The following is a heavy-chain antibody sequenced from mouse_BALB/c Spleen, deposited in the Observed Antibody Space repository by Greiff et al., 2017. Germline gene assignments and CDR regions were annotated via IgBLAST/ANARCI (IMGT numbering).Heavy chain of an antibody. CDR1: GYTFTSYW. Sequence: QVQLQQPGAELVKPGASVKLSCKASGYTFTSYWMHWVKQRPGQGLEWIGGINPSNGRTNYNEKFKSKATLTVDKSSSTAYMQLSSLTSEDSAVYYCARNYDYSWFADWGQGTLVTVSA. V-gene: IGHV1S81*02. CDR3: ARNYDYSWFAD. J-gene: IGHJ3*01. D-gene: IGHD2-4*01. CDR2: INPSNGRT.